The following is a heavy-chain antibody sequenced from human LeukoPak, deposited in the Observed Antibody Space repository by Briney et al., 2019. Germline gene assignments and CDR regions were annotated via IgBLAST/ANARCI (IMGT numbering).Heavy chain of an antibody. CDR2: INPNSGGT. J-gene: IGHJ6*02. CDR3: ARDQYYDFWSGYYYYGMDV. Sequence: ASVKVSCKASRYTFTDYYMHWVRQAPGQGLEWMVCINPNSGGTNYAHKFQGWVTMTRDTSISTAYMELSRLRSDDTAVYYCARDQYYDFWSGYYYYGMDVWGQGTTVTVSS. D-gene: IGHD3-3*01. V-gene: IGHV1-2*04. CDR1: RYTFTDYY.